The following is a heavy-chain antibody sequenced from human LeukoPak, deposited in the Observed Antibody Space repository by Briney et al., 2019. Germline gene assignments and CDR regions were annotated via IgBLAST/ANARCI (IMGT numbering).Heavy chain of an antibody. D-gene: IGHD6-13*01. CDR1: GYTFTSYG. J-gene: IGHJ6*03. CDR2: ISAYNGNT. Sequence: ASVKVSCKASGYTFTSYGVSWVRQAPGQGLEWMGWISAYNGNTNYAQKLQGRVTMTTDTSTSTAYMELRSLRSDDTAVYYCARVQGSGSSSWFSPRYYYYYMDVWGKGTTVTISS. V-gene: IGHV1-18*01. CDR3: ARVQGSGSSSWFSPRYYYYYMDV.